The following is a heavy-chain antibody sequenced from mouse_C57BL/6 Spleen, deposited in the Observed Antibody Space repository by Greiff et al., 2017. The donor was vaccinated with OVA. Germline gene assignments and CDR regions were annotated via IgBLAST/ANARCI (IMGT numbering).Heavy chain of an antibody. CDR3: TTWGYYGDYAMDY. CDR2: IDPENGDT. Sequence: EVQRVESGAELVRPGASVKLSCTASGFNIKDDYMHWVKQRPEQGLEWIGWIDPENGDTEYASKFQGKATITADTSSNTAYLQLSSLTSEDTAVYYCTTWGYYGDYAMDYWGQGTSVTVSS. J-gene: IGHJ4*01. CDR1: GFNIKDDY. D-gene: IGHD1-1*01. V-gene: IGHV14-4*01.